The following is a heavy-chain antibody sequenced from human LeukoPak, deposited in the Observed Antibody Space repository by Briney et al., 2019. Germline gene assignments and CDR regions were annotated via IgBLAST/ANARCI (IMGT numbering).Heavy chain of an antibody. CDR3: ARGGHDFNPFYW. J-gene: IGHJ4*02. D-gene: IGHD2-8*02. Sequence: SGGSLRLSCAASGFTFSTYAMGWVRQAPGKRLEWVSSIKGSGGDPFYADSVKGRFTISRDNSKNTLFLQLNSLRAEDSAVYYCARGGHDFNPFYWWGQGTLVTVSS. CDR1: GFTFSTYA. CDR2: IKGSGGDP. V-gene: IGHV3-23*01.